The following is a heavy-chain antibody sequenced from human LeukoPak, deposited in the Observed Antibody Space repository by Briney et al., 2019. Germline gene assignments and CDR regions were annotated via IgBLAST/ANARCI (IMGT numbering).Heavy chain of an antibody. D-gene: IGHD3-10*01. CDR1: GGSISSSSYY. CDR3: ARAPYGSGSCPGPKGYYYYGMDV. J-gene: IGHJ6*02. Sequence: SETLSLTCTVSGGSISSSSYYWGWIRQPPGKGLEWIGSIYYSGGTYYNPSLKSRVTISADTSKNQLSLKLSSVTAADTAVYYCARAPYGSGSCPGPKGYYYYGMDVWGQGTTVTVSS. CDR2: IYYSGGT. V-gene: IGHV4-39*07.